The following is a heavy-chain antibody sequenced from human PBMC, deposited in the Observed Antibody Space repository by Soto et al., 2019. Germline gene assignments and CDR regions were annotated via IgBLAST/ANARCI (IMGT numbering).Heavy chain of an antibody. CDR1: GFTFINYW. V-gene: IGHV3-7*03. Sequence: GWSLRLACAVSGFTFINYWMTWVREAPGKGLEWVANIIKDGSEQSYVDSVKGRFTISRDNAKSSLYLEMNSLRVEDTAMYYCARDWGGLGYWGQGTLVTVSS. D-gene: IGHD3-10*01. CDR3: ARDWGGLGY. J-gene: IGHJ4*02. CDR2: IIKDGSEQ.